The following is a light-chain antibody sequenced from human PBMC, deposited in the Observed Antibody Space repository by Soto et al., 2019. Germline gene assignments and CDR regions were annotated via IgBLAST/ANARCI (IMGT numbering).Light chain of an antibody. CDR2: AAS. Sequence: EIVLTQSPATLSLSPGERATLSCRASQSVSSYLAWYQQKPGQAPRLLIYAASNRATGIPARFSGSGSGTDFTLTISSLEPEDFAVYYCQQRSNWLTLTFGGGTKVEIK. J-gene: IGKJ4*01. V-gene: IGKV3-11*01. CDR1: QSVSSY. CDR3: QQRSNWLTLT.